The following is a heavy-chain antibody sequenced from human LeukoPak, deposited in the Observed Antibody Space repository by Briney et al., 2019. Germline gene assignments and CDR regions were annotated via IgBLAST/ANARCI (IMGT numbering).Heavy chain of an antibody. CDR3: ARTPEYYYDSSGYYGR. Sequence: SETLSLTCTVSGGSISSSRDYWGWIRQPPGKGLEWIGSIYYSGSTYYNPSLKSRVTISVDTSKNQFSLKLSSVTAADTAVYYCARTPEYYYDSSGYYGRWGQGTLVTVSS. CDR2: IYYSGST. V-gene: IGHV4-39*01. CDR1: GGSISSSRDY. J-gene: IGHJ4*02. D-gene: IGHD3-22*01.